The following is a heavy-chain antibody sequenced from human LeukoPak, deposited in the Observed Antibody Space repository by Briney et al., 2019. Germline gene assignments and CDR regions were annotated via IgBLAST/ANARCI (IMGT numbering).Heavy chain of an antibody. Sequence: SETLSLTCTVSGGSISSYYWSWIRQPPGKGLEWIGYIYYSGSTNYKPSLKSRVIISVDTSKNQFSLKLSSVTAADTAVYYCARHRIGSSGYYEYYFDYWGQGTLVTVSS. J-gene: IGHJ4*02. V-gene: IGHV4-59*08. CDR3: ARHRIGSSGYYEYYFDY. CDR2: IYYSGST. D-gene: IGHD3-22*01. CDR1: GGSISSYY.